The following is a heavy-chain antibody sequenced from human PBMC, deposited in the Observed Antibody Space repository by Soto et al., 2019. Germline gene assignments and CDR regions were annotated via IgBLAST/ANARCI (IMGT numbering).Heavy chain of an antibody. V-gene: IGHV1-2*02. CDR1: GYTFTGYY. Sequence: ASVKVSCKASGYTFTGYYMHWVRQAPGQGLECLGWINPNSGVTNYAQKFQGRVTMISGTSISTAYMELSRLRSDDTAVYYCARETVMLVAATGHDAFDIWGQGTMVTVSS. CDR3: ARETVMLVAATGHDAFDI. J-gene: IGHJ3*02. CDR2: INPNSGVT. D-gene: IGHD2-15*01.